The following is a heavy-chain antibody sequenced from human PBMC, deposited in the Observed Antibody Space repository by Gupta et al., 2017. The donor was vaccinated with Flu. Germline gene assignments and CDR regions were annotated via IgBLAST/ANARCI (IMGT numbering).Heavy chain of an antibody. CDR3: ERFGHCGDANCAGFDV. Sequence: GKGLEWMAYIHYSGSLNYSPSLNSRRMISVDTSKKQFSLRLSAVTAADTAVYYCERFGHCGDANCAGFDVGGQGILVTVSS. V-gene: IGHV4-59*13. J-gene: IGHJ4*02. CDR2: IHYSGSL. D-gene: IGHD7-27*01.